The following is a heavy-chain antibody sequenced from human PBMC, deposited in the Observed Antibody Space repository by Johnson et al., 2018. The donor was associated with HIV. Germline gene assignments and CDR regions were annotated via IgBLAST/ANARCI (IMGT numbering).Heavy chain of an antibody. CDR2: IWYDGSNK. J-gene: IGHJ3*02. CDR1: GFTFSSYG. V-gene: IGHV3-33*06. D-gene: IGHD6-13*01. Sequence: QVQLVESGGGVVQPGRSLRLSCAASGFTFSSYGMHWVRQAPGKGMEWVAVIWYDGSNKYYADSVKGRFTISRDNSKKTLYRQMNSLRAEDTAVYYCAKVSSQSSSWYDAFDIWGQGTMVTVSS. CDR3: AKVSSQSSSWYDAFDI.